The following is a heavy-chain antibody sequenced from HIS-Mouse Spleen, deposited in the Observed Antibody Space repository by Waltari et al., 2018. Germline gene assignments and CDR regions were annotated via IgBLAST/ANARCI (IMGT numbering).Heavy chain of an antibody. J-gene: IGHJ5*02. Sequence: QITLKESGPTLVTPTQTLTLTCTFSGSSLSTSRVGVAWIRQPPGKALELLGLIYWHDDNRQSASLKSRLTITKDTSKSQVVLTMTNMDPVDTATYYCAHRRAAGRGRWFDPWGQGTLVTVSS. CDR1: GSSLSTSRVG. CDR2: IYWHDDN. V-gene: IGHV2-5*01. D-gene: IGHD6-19*01. CDR3: AHRRAAGRGRWFDP.